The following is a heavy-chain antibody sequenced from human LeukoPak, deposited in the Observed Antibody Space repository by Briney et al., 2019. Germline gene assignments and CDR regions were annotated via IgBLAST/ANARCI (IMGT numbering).Heavy chain of an antibody. V-gene: IGHV3-48*01. Sequence: GGSLRLSCAASGFIFSSYSMNWVRQAPGKGLEWVSYISSSSRTIYYADSVKGRFTISRDNAKNSLYLQMDRLRAEDTAMYPCIVLAVTATLGFDYWGQGTVVTVSS. CDR2: ISSSSRTI. J-gene: IGHJ4*02. CDR3: IVLAVTATLGFDY. D-gene: IGHD6-19*01. CDR1: GFIFSSYS.